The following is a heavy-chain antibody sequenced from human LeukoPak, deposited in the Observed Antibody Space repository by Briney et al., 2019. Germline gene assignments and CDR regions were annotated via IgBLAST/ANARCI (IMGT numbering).Heavy chain of an antibody. CDR1: GFTVSSNY. Sequence: PGGSLRLSCAASGFTVSSNYMSWVRQAPGKGLEWVANIKQDGFDKYYVDSVKGRFTLSRDNAKNSLYLQMNSLRVEDTAVYYCARAHNSGTYHFLAFDIWGQGTMVTVSS. V-gene: IGHV3-7*01. D-gene: IGHD1-26*01. J-gene: IGHJ3*02. CDR2: IKQDGFDK. CDR3: ARAHNSGTYHFLAFDI.